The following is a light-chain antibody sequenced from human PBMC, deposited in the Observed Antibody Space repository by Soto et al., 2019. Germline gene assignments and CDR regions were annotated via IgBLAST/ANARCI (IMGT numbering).Light chain of an antibody. CDR2: GAS. Sequence: EIVMTQSPATLSVSPGERATLSCRASQSVRSNLAWYQRKPGQAPRLLIYGASTRATGIPARFSGSGSGTEFTLTISSLQSEDFAVYYCQHYDHWPLTFGGGTKVDI. V-gene: IGKV3-15*01. CDR1: QSVRSN. J-gene: IGKJ4*01. CDR3: QHYDHWPLT.